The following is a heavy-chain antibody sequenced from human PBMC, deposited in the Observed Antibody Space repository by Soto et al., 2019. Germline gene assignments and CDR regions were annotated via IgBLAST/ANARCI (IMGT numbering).Heavy chain of an antibody. Sequence: PGGSLRLSCAASGFTFRDAWMSWVRQAPGKGLEWVGRIKSKTDGGTTDYAAPVKGRFTLSRDDSKKTLYLQMNSLKTEDTAVYYCTTLLYYYDSSALDYWGQGTLVTVS. J-gene: IGHJ4*02. CDR3: TTLLYYYDSSALDY. D-gene: IGHD3-22*01. V-gene: IGHV3-15*01. CDR2: IKSKTDGGTT. CDR1: GFTFRDAW.